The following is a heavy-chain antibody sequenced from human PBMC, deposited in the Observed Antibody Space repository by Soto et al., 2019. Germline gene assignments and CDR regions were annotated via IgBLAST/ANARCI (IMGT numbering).Heavy chain of an antibody. J-gene: IGHJ6*02. V-gene: IGHV3-30*18. CDR1: GFTFSSYG. CDR3: AKDPGYCSSTSCLYYYYYGMDV. Sequence: QVQLVESGGGVVQPGRSLRLSCAASGFTFSSYGMHWVRQAPGKGLEWVAVISYDGSNKYYADSVKGRFTISRDNSKNTLYLQMNSLRAEDTAVYYCAKDPGYCSSTSCLYYYYYGMDVWGQGTTVTVSS. D-gene: IGHD2-2*01. CDR2: ISYDGSNK.